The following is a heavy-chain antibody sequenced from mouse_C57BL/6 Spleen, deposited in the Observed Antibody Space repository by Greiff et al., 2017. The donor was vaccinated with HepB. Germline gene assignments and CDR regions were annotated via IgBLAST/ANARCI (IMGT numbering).Heavy chain of an antibody. CDR2: INPYNGGT. CDR3: ARGRYYDYDYFDY. CDR1: GYTFTDYY. V-gene: IGHV1-19*01. D-gene: IGHD2-4*01. Sequence: EVQLQQSGPVLVKPGASVKMSCKASGYTFTDYYMNWVKQSHGKSLEWIGVINPYNGGTSYNQKFKGKATLTVDKSSSTAYMELNSLTSEDSAVYYCARGRYYDYDYFDYWGQGTTLTVSS. J-gene: IGHJ2*01.